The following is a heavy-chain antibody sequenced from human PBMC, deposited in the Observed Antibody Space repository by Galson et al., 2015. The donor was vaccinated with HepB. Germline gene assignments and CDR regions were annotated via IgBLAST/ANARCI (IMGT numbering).Heavy chain of an antibody. CDR2: INPNSGGT. Sequence: SVKVSCKASGYTLTGYYMHWVRQAPGQRLEWMGWINPNSGGTNYPQKFQGRVTMTRDTSIRTACMELSRLRSDDTAVYYCARGLSVVYGPSGWNGGWVDLWGQGTLVTVSS. CDR3: ARGLSVVYGPSGWNGGWVDL. D-gene: IGHD6-19*01. CDR1: GYTLTGYY. V-gene: IGHV1-2*02. J-gene: IGHJ5*02.